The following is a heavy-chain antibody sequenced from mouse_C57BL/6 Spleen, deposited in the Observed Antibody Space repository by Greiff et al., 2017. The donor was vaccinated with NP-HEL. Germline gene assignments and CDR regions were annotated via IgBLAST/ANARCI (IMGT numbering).Heavy chain of an antibody. V-gene: IGHV1-64*01. CDR2: IHPNSGST. D-gene: IGHD1-1*01. CDR1: GYTFTSYW. J-gene: IGHJ1*03. Sequence: VQLQQPGAELVKPGASVKLSCKASGYTFTSYWMHWVKQRPGQGLEWIGMIHPNSGSTNYNEKFKSKATLTVDKSPSTAYMQLSSLTSEDSAVYYCARGAYGSSYVYFDVWGTGTTVTVSS. CDR3: ARGAYGSSYVYFDV.